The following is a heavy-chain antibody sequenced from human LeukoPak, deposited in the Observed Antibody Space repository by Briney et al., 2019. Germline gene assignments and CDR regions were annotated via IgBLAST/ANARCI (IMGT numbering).Heavy chain of an antibody. D-gene: IGHD3-9*01. V-gene: IGHV4-39*07. CDR2: INHSGST. CDR1: NGSISSSGYY. Sequence: SETLSLTCSVSNGSISSSGYYWSWIRQPPGKGLEWIGEINHSGSTNYNPSLKSRVTISVDTSKNQFSLKLSSVTAADTAVYYCARRTYYDILTGWPYYMDVWGKGTTVTISS. CDR3: ARRTYYDILTGWPYYMDV. J-gene: IGHJ6*03.